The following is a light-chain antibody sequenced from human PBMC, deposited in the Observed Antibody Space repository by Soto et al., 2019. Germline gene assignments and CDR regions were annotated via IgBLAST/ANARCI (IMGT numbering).Light chain of an antibody. J-gene: IGKJ5*01. CDR3: QQYGSSLIT. V-gene: IGKV1-6*01. Sequence: AIQMTQSPASVSASVGDRVTITCRASQGIRKDLGWYQVKPGKAPKFLIFAASTLQSGVPSRFSGSASGTDFTLTISRLEPEDFAVYYCQQYGSSLITFGQGTRPEIK. CDR2: AAS. CDR1: QGIRKD.